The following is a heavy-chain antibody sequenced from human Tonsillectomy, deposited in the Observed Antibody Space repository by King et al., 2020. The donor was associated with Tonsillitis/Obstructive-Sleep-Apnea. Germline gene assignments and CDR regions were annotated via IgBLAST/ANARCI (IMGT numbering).Heavy chain of an antibody. CDR2: INSDGITT. Sequence: VQLVESGGGLVQPGGSLRLSCAASGFAFSSYWMHWVRQPPGKGLVWVSRINSDGITTSYADSVKGRVTISRDNAKNTLYLQMNSLRADDTAVYYCAREAIVSSEAFDIWGQGTMVTVSS. V-gene: IGHV3-74*01. CDR3: AREAIVSSEAFDI. CDR1: GFAFSSYW. D-gene: IGHD2-15*01. J-gene: IGHJ3*02.